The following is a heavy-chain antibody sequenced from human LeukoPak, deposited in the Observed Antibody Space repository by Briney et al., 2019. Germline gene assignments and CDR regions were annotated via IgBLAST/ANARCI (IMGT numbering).Heavy chain of an antibody. D-gene: IGHD5-12*01. CDR2: IYSAGRT. CDR1: GFTVSSNC. J-gene: IGHJ3*02. Sequence: PGGSLRLSCAASGFTVSSNCMSWVRQAPGKGLEWVSVIYSAGRTYYADSVKGRFSISRDNSKNTLYLQMDSLRTEDTAVYYCARDSGYTGSDAFDIWGQGTMVTVSS. V-gene: IGHV3-66*02. CDR3: ARDSGYTGSDAFDI.